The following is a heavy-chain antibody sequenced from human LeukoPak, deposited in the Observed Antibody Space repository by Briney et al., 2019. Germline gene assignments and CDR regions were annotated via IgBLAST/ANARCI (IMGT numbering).Heavy chain of an antibody. J-gene: IGHJ4*02. CDR1: GYSISSGYY. CDR2: IYHSGST. D-gene: IGHD3-22*01. CDR3: ASYYDSSGYYVDY. V-gene: IGHV4-38-2*02. Sequence: PSETLSLTCTVSGYSISSGYYWGWIRQPPGKGLEWIGSIYHSGSTYYNPSLKSRVTISVDTSKNQFSLKLSSATAAGTAVYYCASYYDSSGYYVDYWGQGTLVTVSS.